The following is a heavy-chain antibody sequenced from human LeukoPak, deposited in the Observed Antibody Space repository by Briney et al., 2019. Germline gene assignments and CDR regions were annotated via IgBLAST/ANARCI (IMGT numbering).Heavy chain of an antibody. CDR1: GFTFSDYT. V-gene: IGHV3-21*01. D-gene: IGHD1-1*01. Sequence: GGSLKLSCAASGFTFSDYTMSWVCQAPGKGLEWVSSITPRGDYIYYADSLKGRFTISRDNAKNSLYLQMSSLRAEDTAVYYCVRHRTASDYWGQGALVTVSS. CDR3: VRHRTASDY. CDR2: ITPRGDYI. J-gene: IGHJ4*02.